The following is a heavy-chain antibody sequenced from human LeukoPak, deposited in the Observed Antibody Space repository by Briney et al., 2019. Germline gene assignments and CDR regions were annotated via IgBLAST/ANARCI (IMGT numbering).Heavy chain of an antibody. J-gene: IGHJ6*02. CDR3: ARHVWDCSGGSCYSGDYGMDV. CDR2: IYYCGST. V-gene: IGHV4-39*01. Sequence: SSETLSLTCTVSGGSISSSSYYWGWIRQPPGKGLEWIGSIYYCGSTYYNPSLKSRVTISVDTSKNQFSLKLSSVTAADTAVYYCARHVWDCSGGSCYSGDYGMDVWGQGTTVTVSS. D-gene: IGHD2-15*01. CDR1: GGSISSSSYY.